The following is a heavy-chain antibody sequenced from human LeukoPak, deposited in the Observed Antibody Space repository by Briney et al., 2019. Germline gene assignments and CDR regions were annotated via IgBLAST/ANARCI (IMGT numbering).Heavy chain of an antibody. J-gene: IGHJ4*02. CDR3: ARDPCSTINCPLRY. D-gene: IGHD2/OR15-2a*01. CDR2: INHSGST. V-gene: IGHV4-34*01. CDR1: GGSLSGSY. Sequence: SETLSLTCAVYGGSLSGSYCTWIRQSPGKGLEWIGEINHSGSTNYNPPPESRVTISVDTSKKQFSLNLRSVTAADTAIYYCARDPCSTINCPLRYWGQGTLVTVSS.